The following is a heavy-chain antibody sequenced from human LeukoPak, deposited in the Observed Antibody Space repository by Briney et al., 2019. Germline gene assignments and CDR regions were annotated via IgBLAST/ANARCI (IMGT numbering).Heavy chain of an antibody. D-gene: IGHD2-21*01. V-gene: IGHV3-74*01. CDR1: GFTFSSYW. Sequence: GGSLRLSCAASGFTFSSYWMHWVRQAPGKGLVWVSRINSDGRSITYADSVKGRFTISRDNAKNTLYLQMSSLRAEDTAVYYCARGLVGLYYYYYYMDVWGKGTTVTVSS. J-gene: IGHJ6*03. CDR2: INSDGRSI. CDR3: ARGLVGLYYYYYYMDV.